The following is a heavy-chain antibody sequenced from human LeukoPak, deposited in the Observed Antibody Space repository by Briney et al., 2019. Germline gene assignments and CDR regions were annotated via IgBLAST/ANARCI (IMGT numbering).Heavy chain of an antibody. CDR1: GFTFSSYA. CDR2: INNNGGTA. J-gene: IGHJ4*02. CDR3: VKDTSPSPYYFDY. Sequence: GGSLRLSCSASGFTFSSYALHWVRQAPGKGLEHVSAINNNGGTAYYADSVKGRFTISRDNSKNTLFLQMSSLRAEDTAVYYCVKDTSPSPYYFDYWGQGTLVTVSS. D-gene: IGHD3-16*01. V-gene: IGHV3-64D*06.